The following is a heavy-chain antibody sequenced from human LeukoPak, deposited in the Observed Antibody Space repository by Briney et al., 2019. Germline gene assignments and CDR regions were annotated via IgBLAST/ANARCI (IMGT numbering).Heavy chain of an antibody. J-gene: IGHJ5*02. V-gene: IGHV3-30*18. CDR3: AKEGDFWSGYWIGNWFDP. CDR2: ISYDGSNK. CDR1: GFTFSSYG. D-gene: IGHD3-3*01. Sequence: GGSLRLSCAASGFTFSSYGMHWVRQAPGKGLEWVAVISYDGSNKYYADSVKGRFTIPRDNSKNTLYLQMNSRRAGDTAVYYCAKEGDFWSGYWIGNWFDPWGQGPLVTVSS.